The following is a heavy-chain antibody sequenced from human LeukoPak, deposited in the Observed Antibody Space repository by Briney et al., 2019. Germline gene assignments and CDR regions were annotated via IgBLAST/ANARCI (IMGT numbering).Heavy chain of an antibody. CDR2: ISYDGSNK. J-gene: IGHJ4*02. CDR3: ARDQADGSGWYGFDY. D-gene: IGHD6-19*01. V-gene: IGHV3-30*04. Sequence: GRSLRLSCAASGFTFSSYAMHWVRQAPGKGLEWVAVISYDGSNKYYADSVKGRFTISRDNSKNTLYLQMNSLRAEDTAVYYCARDQADGSGWYGFDYWGQGTLVTVSS. CDR1: GFTFSSYA.